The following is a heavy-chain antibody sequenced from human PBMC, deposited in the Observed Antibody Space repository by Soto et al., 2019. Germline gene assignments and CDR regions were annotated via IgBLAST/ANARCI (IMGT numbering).Heavy chain of an antibody. V-gene: IGHV3-23*01. J-gene: IGHJ4*02. CDR2: ISGSGGST. CDR3: ATTSSIVGAPAGFDY. CDR1: GFTFSSYA. D-gene: IGHD1-26*01. Sequence: PGGSLRLSCAASGFTFSSYAMSWVRQAPGKGLEWVSAISGSGGSTYYADSVRGRFTISRDNSKNTLYLQMNSLRAEDTAVYYCATTSSIVGAPAGFDYWGQGTLVTVSS.